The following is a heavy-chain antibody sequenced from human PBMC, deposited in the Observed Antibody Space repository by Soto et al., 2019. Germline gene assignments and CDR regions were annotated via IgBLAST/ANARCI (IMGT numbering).Heavy chain of an antibody. J-gene: IGHJ4*02. CDR2: INHSGST. V-gene: IGHV4-34*01. Sequence: QVQLQQWGAGLLKPSETLSLTCAVYGGSFSGYYWSWIRQPPGKGLEWIGEINHSGSTNYNPSLKSRVTISVDTSNNQFSLKLSSVTAADSAVYYCARTRWIPFDYWGQGTLVTVSS. CDR1: GGSFSGYY. CDR3: ARTRWIPFDY. D-gene: IGHD5-12*01.